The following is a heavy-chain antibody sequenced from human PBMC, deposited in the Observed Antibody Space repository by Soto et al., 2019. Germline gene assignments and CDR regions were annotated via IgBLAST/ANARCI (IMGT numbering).Heavy chain of an antibody. CDR1: GFTFSSYA. Sequence: PGGSLRLSCAASGFTFSSYAMSWVRQAPGKGLEWVSAISGSGGSTYYADSVKGRFTISRDNSKNTLYLQMNSLRAEDTAVYYCAKERVQWLRPYYHYGMDVWGQGTTVTVSS. D-gene: IGHD5-12*01. V-gene: IGHV3-23*01. CDR2: ISGSGGST. J-gene: IGHJ6*02. CDR3: AKERVQWLRPYYHYGMDV.